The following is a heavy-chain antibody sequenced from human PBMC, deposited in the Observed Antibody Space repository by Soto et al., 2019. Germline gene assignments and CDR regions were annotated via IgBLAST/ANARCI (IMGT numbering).Heavy chain of an antibody. D-gene: IGHD3-16*01. CDR1: GFTFSSYA. J-gene: IGHJ6*02. Sequence: GGSLRLSCAASGFTFSSYAMSWVRQAPGKGLEWVSAISGSGGSTYYADSVKGRFTISRDNSKNTLYLQMNSLRVEDTAVYYCAKVSSPYDYVWGSYAYYYYGMDVWGQGTTVTVSS. V-gene: IGHV3-23*01. CDR2: ISGSGGST. CDR3: AKVSSPYDYVWGSYAYYYYGMDV.